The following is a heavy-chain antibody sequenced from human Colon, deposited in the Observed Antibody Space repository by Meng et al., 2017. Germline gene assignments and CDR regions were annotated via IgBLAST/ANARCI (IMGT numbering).Heavy chain of an antibody. J-gene: IGHJ1*01. D-gene: IGHD1-26*01. V-gene: IGHV3-15*01. CDR3: TANRVESTLLQFHH. CDR1: GFTFSDAW. CDR2: IKRRTDGETV. Sequence: GESLKISCAASGFTFSDAWMSWVRQAPGKGLAWVGRIKRRTDGETVDYAAPVKGRFTISRDDSEDMLYLEMNSLKIEDTGVYYCTANRVESTLLQFHHWGQGTLVTVSS.